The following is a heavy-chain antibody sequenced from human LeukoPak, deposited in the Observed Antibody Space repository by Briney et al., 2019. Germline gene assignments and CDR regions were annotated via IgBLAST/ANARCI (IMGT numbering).Heavy chain of an antibody. CDR1: GFAFSSYG. D-gene: IGHD6-6*01. V-gene: IGHV3-30*02. CDR3: AKDPQDSSSSPYYYYYMDV. J-gene: IGHJ6*03. Sequence: PGGSLRLSCAASGFAFSSYGMHWVRQAPGKGLEWVAFIRYDGSNKYYADSVKGRFTISRDNSKNTLYLQMNSLRAEDTAVYYCAKDPQDSSSSPYYYYYMDVWGKGTTVTVSS. CDR2: IRYDGSNK.